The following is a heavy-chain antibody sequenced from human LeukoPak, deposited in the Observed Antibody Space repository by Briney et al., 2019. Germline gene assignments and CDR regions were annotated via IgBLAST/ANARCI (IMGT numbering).Heavy chain of an antibody. CDR2: ICTSGST. D-gene: IGHD3-3*01. CDR3: ARETGVELRFLEWLYYMDV. CDR1: GGSIGSYY. V-gene: IGHV4-4*07. Sequence: SETLSLTCTVSGGSIGSYYWSWIRQPAGKGLEWIGRICTSGSTNYNPSLKSRVTMSVDTSKNQISLRLSSVTAADTAVYYCARETGVELRFLEWLYYMDVWGKGTTVTVSS. J-gene: IGHJ6*03.